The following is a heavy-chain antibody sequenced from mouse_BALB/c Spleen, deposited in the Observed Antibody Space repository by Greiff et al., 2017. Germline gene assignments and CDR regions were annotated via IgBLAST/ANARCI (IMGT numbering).Heavy chain of an antibody. V-gene: IGHV5-6*01. D-gene: IGHD1-1*01. CDR2: ISSGGSYT. CDR1: GFTFSSYG. Sequence: EVQGVESGGDLVKPGGSLKLSCAASGFTFSSYGMSWVRQTPDKRLEWVATISSGGSYTYYPDSVKGRFTISRDNAKNTLYLQMSSLKSEDTAMYDCAGGSRGAMDYWGQGTSVTVSS. J-gene: IGHJ4*01. CDR3: AGGSRGAMDY.